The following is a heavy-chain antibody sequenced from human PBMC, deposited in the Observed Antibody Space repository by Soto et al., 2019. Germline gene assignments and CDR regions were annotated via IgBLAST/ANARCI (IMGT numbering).Heavy chain of an antibody. CDR2: IYYSGST. Sequence: AETLSLTCTVSGGSISSYYWSWIRQPPGKGLEWIGYIYYSGSTNYNPSLKSRVTISVDTSKNQFSLKLSSVTAADTAVYYCARQDSSSFYYMDVWDKGTTVTVSS. J-gene: IGHJ6*03. V-gene: IGHV4-59*08. CDR3: ARQDSSSFYYMDV. CDR1: GGSISSYY. D-gene: IGHD6-13*01.